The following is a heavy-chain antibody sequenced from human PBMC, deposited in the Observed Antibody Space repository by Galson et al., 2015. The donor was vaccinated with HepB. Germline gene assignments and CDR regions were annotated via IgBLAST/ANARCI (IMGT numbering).Heavy chain of an antibody. D-gene: IGHD4-11*01. CDR2: LSGGGDSA. V-gene: IGHV3-23*01. CDR3: AKRQYYSSGSFDY. J-gene: IGHJ4*02. CDR1: GFTFSNSA. Sequence: SLRLSCAASGFTFSNSAMSWVRQAPGKGLEWLSDLSGGGDSAYYADAVKGRFTISRDNSKNTVHLQMNSLRAEDTAVYYCAKRQYYSSGSFDYWGQGTLVTVSS.